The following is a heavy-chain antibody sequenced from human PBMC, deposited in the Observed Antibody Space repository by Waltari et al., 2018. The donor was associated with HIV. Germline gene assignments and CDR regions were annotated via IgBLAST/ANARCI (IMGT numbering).Heavy chain of an antibody. V-gene: IGHV1-18*01. CDR3: AREGTFDI. Sequence: QGHLVQSGAEMRKPGASVKVSCEASGYMFTNLVISWVRQAPGQGLEWMGRISKYNGNTNYAQKFRDRVTMTTDPSVSTAYMELRTLKSDDTATYYCAREGTFDIWGQGTMVTVSS. CDR1: GYMFTNLV. J-gene: IGHJ3*02. CDR2: ISKYNGNT.